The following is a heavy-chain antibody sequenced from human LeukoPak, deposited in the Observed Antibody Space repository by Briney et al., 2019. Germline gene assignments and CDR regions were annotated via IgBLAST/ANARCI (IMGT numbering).Heavy chain of an antibody. V-gene: IGHV3-11*01. J-gene: IGHJ3*02. CDR2: ISSSGSTI. CDR1: GFTFSDYY. CDR3: AKVNYDGNAFDI. Sequence: GGSLRLSCAASGFTFSDYYMSWIRQAPGKGLEWVSYISSSGSTIYYADSVKGRFTISRDNAKNSLYLQMNSLRAEDTALYYCAKVNYDGNAFDIWGQGTMVTVSS. D-gene: IGHD3-22*01.